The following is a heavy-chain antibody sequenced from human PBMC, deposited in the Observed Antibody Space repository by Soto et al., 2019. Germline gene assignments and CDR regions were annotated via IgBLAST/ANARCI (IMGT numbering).Heavy chain of an antibody. CDR2: IKSKTDGGTT. CDR1: GFTFSSAW. D-gene: IGHD3-22*01. V-gene: IGHV3-15*07. Sequence: EVQLVESGGGLVKPGGSLRLSCAASGFTFSSAWMNWVRQAPGKGLEWVGRIKSKTDGGTTDYAAPVKGRFTISRDDSKNTLYLQMNSLKTEDTAVYFCTTFRYYYDSGGYYLWDFWGQGTLVTVSS. J-gene: IGHJ4*02. CDR3: TTFRYYYDSGGYYLWDF.